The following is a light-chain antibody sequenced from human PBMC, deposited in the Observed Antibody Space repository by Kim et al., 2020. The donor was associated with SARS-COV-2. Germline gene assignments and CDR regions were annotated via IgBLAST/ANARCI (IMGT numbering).Light chain of an antibody. CDR3: QKYNSVPYT. V-gene: IGKV1-27*01. CDR1: QGISNY. CDR2: AAS. J-gene: IGKJ2*01. Sequence: SAYVGERVIITCRASQGISNYVAWYQQKPGKVPKLLIYAASTLQSGVPSRFSGSRSGTDFTLTISSLQPEDVATYYCQKYNSVPYTFGQGTKLEI.